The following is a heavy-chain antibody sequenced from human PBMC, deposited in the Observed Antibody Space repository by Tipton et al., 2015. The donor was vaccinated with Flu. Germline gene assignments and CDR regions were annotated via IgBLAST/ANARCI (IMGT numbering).Heavy chain of an antibody. J-gene: IGHJ4*02. CDR1: NGTISSYY. D-gene: IGHD2-2*01. V-gene: IGHV4-4*07. CDR3: ASGACSSSTCPKGGFDN. CDR2: IHSSGGT. Sequence: TLSLTCTVSNGTISSYYWSWIRQPAGKGLEWIGRIHSSGGTNYNPSHKSRVTMSVDTSMNQFSLKVNSVTAADTAVYYCASGACSSSTCPKGGFDNWGQGTLVVVSS.